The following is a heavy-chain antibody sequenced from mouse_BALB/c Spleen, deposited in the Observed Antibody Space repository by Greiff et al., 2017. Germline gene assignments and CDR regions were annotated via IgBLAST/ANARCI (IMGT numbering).Heavy chain of an antibody. Sequence: LQQSGPELMKPGASVKISCKASGYSFTSYYMHWVKQSHGKSLEWIGYIDPFNGGTSYNQKFKGKATLTVDKSSSTAYMHLSSLTSKDSAVYYCARGELGYDGYCVYAMDYWGQGTSVTVSS. CDR1: GYSFTSYY. D-gene: IGHD2-3*01. CDR2: IDPFNGGT. CDR3: ARGELGYDGYCVYAMDY. J-gene: IGHJ4*01. V-gene: IGHV1S135*01.